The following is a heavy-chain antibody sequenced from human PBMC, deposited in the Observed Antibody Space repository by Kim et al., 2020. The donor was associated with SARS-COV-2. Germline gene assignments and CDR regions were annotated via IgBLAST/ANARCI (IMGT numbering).Heavy chain of an antibody. CDR3: VRDFFDSGTYGAAMDV. CDR2: IDIGTTKT. CDR1: GFTFNAYH. Sequence: GGSLRLSCVGSGFTFNAYHLNWVRQAPGKGLEWVSFIDIGTTKTNYADSVKGRFTISRDDARKSLYLQMESLKVEDTAIYYCVRDFFDSGTYGAAMDVWGQGTTVTVSS. J-gene: IGHJ6*02. D-gene: IGHD3-10*01. V-gene: IGHV3-21*01.